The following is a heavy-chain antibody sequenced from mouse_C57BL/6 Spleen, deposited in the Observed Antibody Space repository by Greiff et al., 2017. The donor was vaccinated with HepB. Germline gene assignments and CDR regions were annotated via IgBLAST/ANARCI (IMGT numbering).Heavy chain of an antibody. V-gene: IGHV1-72*01. J-gene: IGHJ1*03. CDR1: GYTFTSYW. CDR3: ASIYYDYPWYFDV. D-gene: IGHD2-4*01. Sequence: VKLQQPGAELVKPGASVKLSCKASGYTFTSYWMHWVKQRPGRGLEWIGRIDPNSGGTKYNEKFKSKATLTVDKPSSTAYMQLSSLTSEDSAVYYCASIYYDYPWYFDVWGTGTTVTVSS. CDR2: IDPNSGGT.